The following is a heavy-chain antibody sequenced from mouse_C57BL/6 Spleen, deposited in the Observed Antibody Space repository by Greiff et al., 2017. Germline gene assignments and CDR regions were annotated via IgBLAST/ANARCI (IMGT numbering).Heavy chain of an antibody. V-gene: IGHV1-54*01. J-gene: IGHJ2*01. CDR1: GYAFTNYL. Sequence: VKLQESGAELVRPGTSVKVSCKASGYAFTNYLIEWVKQRPGQGLEWIGVINPGSGGTNYNEKFKGKATLTADKSSSTAYMQLSSLTSEDSAVYFCARSNWAFDYWGQGTTLTVSS. CDR2: INPGSGGT. CDR3: ARSNWAFDY. D-gene: IGHD4-1*01.